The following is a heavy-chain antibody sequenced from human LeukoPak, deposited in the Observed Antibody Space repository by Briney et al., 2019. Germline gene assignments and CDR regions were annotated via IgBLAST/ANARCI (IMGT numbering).Heavy chain of an antibody. J-gene: IGHJ5*02. CDR3: ARVLEDTAMDNWFDP. V-gene: IGHV1-69*02. D-gene: IGHD5-18*01. CDR2: IIPILGIA. Sequence: SVKVSCKASGGTFSSYTISWVRQAPGQGLEWMGRIIPILGIANYAQKFQGRVTITADKSTSTAYMELSSLRSEDTAVYYCARVLEDTAMDNWFDPWGQGTLVSVSS. CDR1: GGTFSSYT.